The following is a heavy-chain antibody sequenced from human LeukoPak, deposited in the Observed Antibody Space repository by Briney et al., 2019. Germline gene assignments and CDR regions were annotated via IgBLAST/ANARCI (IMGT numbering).Heavy chain of an antibody. CDR2: ISSSGSTI. D-gene: IGHD6-19*01. V-gene: IGHV3-48*03. CDR3: ARERSGWGGYYMDV. CDR1: GFTFSSYE. Sequence: GGSLRLSCAASGFTFSSYEMNWVRQAPGKGLEWVSYISSSGSTIYYADSVKGRFTISRDNAKNSLYLQMNSLRAEDTAVYYCARERSGWGGYYMDVWGKGTTVTVSS. J-gene: IGHJ6*03.